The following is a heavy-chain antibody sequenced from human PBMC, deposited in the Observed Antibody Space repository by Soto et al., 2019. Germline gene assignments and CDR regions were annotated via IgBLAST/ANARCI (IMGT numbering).Heavy chain of an antibody. CDR3: ARVGGNWEDDYFDY. D-gene: IGHD1-26*01. Sequence: ASVKVSCKASGYTFTSYDIYWARQAPGQGLEWMGWMNPNSGNTGYAQKFQGRVTMTTSTSIRTAFMELSSLRSEDTAVYYCARVGGNWEDDYFDYWGQGTLVTVSS. J-gene: IGHJ4*02. CDR2: MNPNSGNT. V-gene: IGHV1-8*01. CDR1: GYTFTSYD.